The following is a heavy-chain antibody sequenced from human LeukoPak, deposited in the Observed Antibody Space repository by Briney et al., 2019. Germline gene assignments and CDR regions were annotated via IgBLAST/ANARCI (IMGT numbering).Heavy chain of an antibody. V-gene: IGHV3-48*03. CDR1: GFTFSSYE. Sequence: GGSLRLSCAASGFTFSSYEMNWVRQAPGKGLEWVSYISSSGSTIYYADSVKGRFTISRDNAKNSLYLQMNSLRAEDTAVYYCARDLQYAFDIWGQGTMVTVSS. CDR3: ARDLQYAFDI. CDR2: ISSSGSTI. J-gene: IGHJ3*02.